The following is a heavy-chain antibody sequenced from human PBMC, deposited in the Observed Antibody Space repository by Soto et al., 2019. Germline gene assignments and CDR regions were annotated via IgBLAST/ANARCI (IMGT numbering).Heavy chain of an antibody. D-gene: IGHD6-19*01. CDR3: ARGLFGQQWLVGFDT. J-gene: IGHJ4*02. V-gene: IGHV1-69*01. CDR1: GGSFSNYI. CDR2: TIPMFATA. Sequence: QVQLVQPGAEVKKPGSSVKVSCKASGGSFSNYIFSWVRQAPGQGLEWMGGTIPMFATAQYAQKLQGRVTITADESTSTVYMDLTSLRSDDTAVYYCARGLFGQQWLVGFDTWGQGTLVTVSS.